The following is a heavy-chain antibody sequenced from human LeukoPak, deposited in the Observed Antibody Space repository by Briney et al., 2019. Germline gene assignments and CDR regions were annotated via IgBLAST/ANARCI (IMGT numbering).Heavy chain of an antibody. J-gene: IGHJ4*02. CDR2: IHLSGTPT. Sequence: GGSLRLSCAASGFTFSSYAMSWVRQAPGKGLEWVSYIHLSGTPTHYAEPVKGRFSISRDNVKNSLYLQMDNLRAEDTAVYYCAKDSGNSGGNYTSDYWGQGTLVTVSS. D-gene: IGHD1-7*01. V-gene: IGHV3-48*04. CDR3: AKDSGNSGGNYTSDY. CDR1: GFTFSSYA.